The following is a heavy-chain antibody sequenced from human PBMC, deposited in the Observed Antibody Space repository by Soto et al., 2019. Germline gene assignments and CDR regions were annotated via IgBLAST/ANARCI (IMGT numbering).Heavy chain of an antibody. J-gene: IGHJ4*02. CDR2: IIPILGIA. Sequence: SVKVSCKXSGGTFSSYTISWVRQAPGQGLEWMGRIIPILGIANYAQKFQGRVTITADKSTSTAYMELSSLRSEDTAVYYCASPTFSSSWRFDYWGQGTLVTVSS. CDR3: ASPTFSSSWRFDY. V-gene: IGHV1-69*02. CDR1: GGTFSSYT. D-gene: IGHD6-13*01.